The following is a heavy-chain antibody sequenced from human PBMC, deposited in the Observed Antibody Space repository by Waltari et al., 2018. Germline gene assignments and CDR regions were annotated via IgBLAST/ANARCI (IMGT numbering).Heavy chain of an antibody. CDR3: ARGRRLRFLEWFLNWFDP. CDR2: IHPNRCNT. J-gene: IGHJ5*02. CDR1: GYTFTSYD. D-gene: IGHD3-3*01. Sequence: QVQLVQSGAEVKKPGASVKVSCKASGYTFTSYDINWVRQATGQGLEWMGSIHPNRCNTGYAQKFQGRVTLTRNTSISTSYMELSSLRSEDTAVYYCARGRRLRFLEWFLNWFDPRGQGTLVTVSS. V-gene: IGHV1-8*01.